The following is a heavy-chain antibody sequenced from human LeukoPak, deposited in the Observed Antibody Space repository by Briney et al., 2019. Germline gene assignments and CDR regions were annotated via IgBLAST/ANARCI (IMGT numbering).Heavy chain of an antibody. V-gene: IGHV3-74*01. D-gene: IGHD2-21*01. CDR3: ARDRSRIVLDY. J-gene: IGHJ4*02. Sequence: GGSLRLSCAASGFTFSHYWMHWVRQAPGKGLVWVSRIESDGGRTDYADSLKGRFTISRDNAKNTLYLQMNSLRAEDTAVYYCARDRSRIVLDYWGQGTLVTVSS. CDR2: IESDGGRT. CDR1: GFTFSHYW.